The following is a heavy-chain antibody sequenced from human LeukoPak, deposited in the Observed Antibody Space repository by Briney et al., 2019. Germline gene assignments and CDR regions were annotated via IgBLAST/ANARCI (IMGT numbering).Heavy chain of an antibody. V-gene: IGHV1-69*01. Sequence: SVKVSCKASGGTFSSYAISWVRQAPGQGLEWMGGIIPIFGTAKYAQKFQGRVTITADESTSTAYMELSSLRSEDTAVYYCARDRRGYSYGQTNDAFDIWGQGTMVTVSS. D-gene: IGHD5-18*01. CDR2: IIPIFGTA. J-gene: IGHJ3*02. CDR1: GGTFSSYA. CDR3: ARDRRGYSYGQTNDAFDI.